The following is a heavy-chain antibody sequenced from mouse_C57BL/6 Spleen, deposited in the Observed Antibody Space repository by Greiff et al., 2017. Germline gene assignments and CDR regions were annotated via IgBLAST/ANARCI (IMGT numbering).Heavy chain of an antibody. CDR2: ISSGGDYI. CDR3: TRDYYSNPYWYFDV. D-gene: IGHD2-5*01. V-gene: IGHV5-9-1*02. J-gene: IGHJ1*03. Sequence: EVMLVESGGDLVKPGGSLKLSCAASGFTFSSYGMSWVRQTPEKRLEWVAYISSGGDYIYYADTVKGRFTISRDNARNTLYLQMSSLKSEDTAMYYCTRDYYSNPYWYFDVWGTGTTVTVSS. CDR1: GFTFSSYG.